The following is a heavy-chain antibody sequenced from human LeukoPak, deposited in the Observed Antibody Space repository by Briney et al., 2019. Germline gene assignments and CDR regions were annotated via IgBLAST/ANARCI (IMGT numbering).Heavy chain of an antibody. CDR1: GFTFSSYT. D-gene: IGHD5-24*01. V-gene: IGHV3-30*18. CDR3: AKDQDGIDY. J-gene: IGHJ4*02. Sequence: GGSLRLSCAASGFTFSSYTMNWVRQAPGKGLEWVAVISYDGSNKYYADSVKGRFTISRDNSKNTLYLQMNSLRAEDTAVYYCAKDQDGIDYWGQGTLVTVSS. CDR2: ISYDGSNK.